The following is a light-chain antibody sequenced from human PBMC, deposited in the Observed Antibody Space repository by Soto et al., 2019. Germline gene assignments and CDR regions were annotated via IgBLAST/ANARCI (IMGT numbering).Light chain of an antibody. Sequence: QSVLTQPPSVSGAPGQRVTISCTGSSSNVGAGYDVQWYQQLPGTAPKLPISGNSNRPSGVPDRFSGSKPGTSASLAITGLQAEDEADYYCQSYDSSLSAVVFGGG. CDR1: SSNVGAGYD. CDR3: QSYDSSLSAVV. J-gene: IGLJ2*01. CDR2: GNS. V-gene: IGLV1-40*01.